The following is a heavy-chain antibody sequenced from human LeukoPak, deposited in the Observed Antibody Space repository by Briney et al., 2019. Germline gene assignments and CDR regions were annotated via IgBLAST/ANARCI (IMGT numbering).Heavy chain of an antibody. Sequence: PGGSLRVSCVASGFTLSSYALHWVRQAPGKGRGWVAVISYDGSNKYYADSVKGRFTISRDNSKNTLYLQMNSLRAEDTAVHYCARAIQYSGSFPPFDVAYWRQGTLATVSS. J-gene: IGHJ4*02. CDR1: GFTLSSYA. D-gene: IGHD1-26*01. V-gene: IGHV3-30*01. CDR2: ISYDGSNK. CDR3: ARAIQYSGSFPPFDVAY.